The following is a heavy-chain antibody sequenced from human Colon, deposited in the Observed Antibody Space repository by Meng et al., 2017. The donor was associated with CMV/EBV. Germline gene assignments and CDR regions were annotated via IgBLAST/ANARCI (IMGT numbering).Heavy chain of an antibody. CDR1: GGSFNAYY. D-gene: IGHD3-3*01. V-gene: IGHV4-34*01. J-gene: IGHJ4*02. Sequence: QGHLRQWGHGCLRPSEPLSLTCATSGGSFNAYYLTWIRQSPGKGLEWIGELNHSGSTNYNPSLKSRVTISIDTSKRHFSLRLTSVTAADTAVYYCARGRNGWLLPLDSWGQGTLVTVSS. CDR2: LNHSGST. CDR3: ARGRNGWLLPLDS.